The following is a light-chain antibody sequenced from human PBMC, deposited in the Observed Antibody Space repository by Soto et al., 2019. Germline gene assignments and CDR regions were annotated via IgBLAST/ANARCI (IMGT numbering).Light chain of an antibody. J-gene: IGKJ5*01. CDR1: QGISSY. Sequence: DLQLTQSPSFLSASVGDRVTITCRASQGISSYLAWYQQKPGKAPKLLIYAASTLQSGVPSRFSGSGSGTKFPLKTSTLQPKFFPTYYCKHFNIPPSPSGKGTRREIK. CDR2: AAS. V-gene: IGKV1-9*01. CDR3: KHFNIPPSP.